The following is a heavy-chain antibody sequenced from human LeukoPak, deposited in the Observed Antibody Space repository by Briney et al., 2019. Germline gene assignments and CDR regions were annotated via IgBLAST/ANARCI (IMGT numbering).Heavy chain of an antibody. CDR2: INAGNGNT. D-gene: IGHD6-13*01. CDR3: ARGSSSWYPPCYYGMDV. V-gene: IGHV1-3*01. Sequence: GASVEVSCKASGYTFTSYAMHWVRQAPGQRLEWMGWINAGNGNTKYSQKFQGRVTITRDTSASTAYMELSSLRSEDTAVYYCARGSSSWYPPCYYGMDVWGKGTTVTVST. J-gene: IGHJ6*04. CDR1: GYTFTSYA.